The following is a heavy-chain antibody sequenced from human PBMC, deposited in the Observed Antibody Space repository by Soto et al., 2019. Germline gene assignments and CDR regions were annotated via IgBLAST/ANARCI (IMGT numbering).Heavy chain of an antibody. Sequence: SETLSLTCAVYGGSFSGYYWSWIRQPPGKGLEWIGEINHSGSTNYNPSLKSRVTISVDTSKNQFSLKLSSVTAADTAVYYCASYSSGRYDVIYWGQGTLVIVSS. J-gene: IGHJ4*02. CDR3: ASYSSGRYDVIY. V-gene: IGHV4-34*01. D-gene: IGHD6-19*01. CDR1: GGSFSGYY. CDR2: INHSGST.